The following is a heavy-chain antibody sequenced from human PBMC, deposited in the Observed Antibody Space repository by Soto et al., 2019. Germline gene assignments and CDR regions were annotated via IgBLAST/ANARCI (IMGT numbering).Heavy chain of an antibody. D-gene: IGHD2-2*01. Sequence: QVQLVQSGAEVKKPGSSVKVSCKASGGTFSSYAISWVRQAPGQGLEWMGGIIPIFGTANYAQKFQGRGTTTADESTSTAYMELSSLRSVDTAVYYCERDDLVLVLYHYGMDVWGQGPKVAVSS. CDR2: IIPIFGTA. J-gene: IGHJ6*02. CDR3: ERDDLVLVLYHYGMDV. V-gene: IGHV1-69*12. CDR1: GGTFSSYA.